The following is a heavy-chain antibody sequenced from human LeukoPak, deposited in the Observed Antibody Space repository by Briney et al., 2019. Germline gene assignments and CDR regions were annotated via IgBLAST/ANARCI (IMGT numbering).Heavy chain of an antibody. CDR3: ARDEYYYDSSGYYFPGGLHY. J-gene: IGHJ4*02. D-gene: IGHD3-22*01. CDR1: GLTFSSYE. Sequence: GGSLRLSCAASGLTFSSYEMNWVRQAPGKGLEWVSYISSRSRTIYYADSVKGRFTISRDNAKNSLYLQMNSLRAEDTAVYYCARDEYYYDSSGYYFPGGLHYWGQGTLVTVSS. V-gene: IGHV3-48*01. CDR2: ISSRSRTI.